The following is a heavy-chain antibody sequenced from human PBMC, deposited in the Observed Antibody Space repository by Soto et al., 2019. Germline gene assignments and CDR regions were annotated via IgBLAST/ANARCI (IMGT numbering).Heavy chain of an antibody. V-gene: IGHV3-21*01. CDR2: ISSSYSYI. J-gene: IGHJ3*02. CDR3: ARGISSGSDAFDI. Sequence: EVQLVESGGGLVKPGGSLRLSCAASGFTFNSYTMNWVRQAPGKGLEWVSSISSSYSYIYYADSMKGRFTVSRDNAKNSLYLQMTSLRAEDTAVYYCARGISSGSDAFDIWGQGTMVTVSS. CDR1: GFTFNSYT. D-gene: IGHD3-3*02.